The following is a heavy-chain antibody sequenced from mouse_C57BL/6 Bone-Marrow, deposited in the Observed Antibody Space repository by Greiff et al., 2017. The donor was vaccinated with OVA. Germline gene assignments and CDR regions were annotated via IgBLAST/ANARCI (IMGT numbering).Heavy chain of an antibody. Sequence: EVQLQQSGPELVKPGASVKISCKASGYSFTGYYMNWVKQSPEKSLEWIGEINPSTGGTTYNQKFKAKATLTVDKSSSTAYMQLKSLTSEDAAVYYCAIYYDPYFDVWGTGTTVTVSS. V-gene: IGHV1-42*01. CDR3: AIYYDPYFDV. CDR2: INPSTGGT. J-gene: IGHJ1*03. CDR1: GYSFTGYY. D-gene: IGHD2-4*01.